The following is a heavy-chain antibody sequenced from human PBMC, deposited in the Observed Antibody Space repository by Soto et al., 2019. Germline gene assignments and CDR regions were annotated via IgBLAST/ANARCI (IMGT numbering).Heavy chain of an antibody. V-gene: IGHV1-69*13. CDR2: IIPIFGTA. Sequence: SVKVSCKASGGTFSSYAISWVRQAPGQGLEWMGGIIPIFGTANYAQKFQGRVTITADESTSTAYMELSSLRSEDTAVYYCAREVVVAARPNWFDPWGQGTLVTVSS. D-gene: IGHD2-15*01. CDR3: AREVVVAARPNWFDP. CDR1: GGTFSSYA. J-gene: IGHJ5*02.